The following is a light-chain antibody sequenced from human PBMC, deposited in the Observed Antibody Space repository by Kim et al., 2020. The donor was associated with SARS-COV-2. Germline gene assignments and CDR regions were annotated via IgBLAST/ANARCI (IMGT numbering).Light chain of an antibody. Sequence: DIQMTQSPSSLSASVGDTVTISCRASQKIITYLNWYQQKPGKAPNLLIYAASSLQSGVPSRFSGSGSGRDFTLTISSLQPEDFATYYCQQTYSTPPITFGQGTRLEIK. CDR3: QQTYSTPPIT. J-gene: IGKJ5*01. CDR1: QKIITY. CDR2: AAS. V-gene: IGKV1-39*01.